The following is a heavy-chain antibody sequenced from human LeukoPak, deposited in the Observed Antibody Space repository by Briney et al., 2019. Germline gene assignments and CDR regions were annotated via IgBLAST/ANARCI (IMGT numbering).Heavy chain of an antibody. V-gene: IGHV3-23*01. Sequence: PGGSLRLSWAASGXTLSNYAMTWVRQAPGKGLEWLSASSGSGDTTYYAASVKGRFTISRDNSQNTLYLEMNSLRAEDTAEYYCAKGGSSAYYPYYFDHWGRGALVTVSS. J-gene: IGHJ4*02. D-gene: IGHD3-22*01. CDR2: SSGSGDTT. CDR1: GXTLSNYA. CDR3: AKGGSSAYYPYYFDH.